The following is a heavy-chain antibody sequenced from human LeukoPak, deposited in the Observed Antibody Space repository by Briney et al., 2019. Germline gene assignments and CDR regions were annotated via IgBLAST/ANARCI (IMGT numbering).Heavy chain of an antibody. CDR3: ARDRYYGSGSYYIAEKYFDY. Sequence: ASVKVSCKASGYTFTSYYMHWVRQAPGQGLEWMGIINPSGGSTSYAHKFQGRVTMTRDTSTSTVYMELSSLRSEDTAVYYCARDRYYGSGSYYIAEKYFDYWGQGTLVTVSS. J-gene: IGHJ4*02. CDR1: GYTFTSYY. V-gene: IGHV1-46*01. D-gene: IGHD3-10*01. CDR2: INPSGGST.